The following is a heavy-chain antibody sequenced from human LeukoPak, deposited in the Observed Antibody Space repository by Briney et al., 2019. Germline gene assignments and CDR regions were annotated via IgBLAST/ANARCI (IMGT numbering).Heavy chain of an antibody. J-gene: IGHJ6*03. Sequence: SETLSLTCAVYGGSFSGYYWSWIRQPPGKGLEWIGEINHSGSTNYNPSLKSRVTISVDTSKNQFSLKLSSVNAADTAVYYCARTYGDYGRLIFDYYSYMDVWGKGTTVTASS. CDR3: ARTYGDYGRLIFDYYSYMDV. D-gene: IGHD4-17*01. CDR2: INHSGST. V-gene: IGHV4-34*01. CDR1: GGSFSGYY.